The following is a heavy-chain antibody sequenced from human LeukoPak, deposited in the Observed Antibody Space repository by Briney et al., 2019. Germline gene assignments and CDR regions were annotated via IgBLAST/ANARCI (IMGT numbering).Heavy chain of an antibody. V-gene: IGHV1-46*01. J-gene: IGHJ4*02. CDR1: GYTFTNYY. CDR2: INPSGGST. CDR3: ARAGSITILRGVTGSQFDY. Sequence: ASVKVSCKASGYTFTNYYVHWARQAPGQGLEWVGIINPSGGSTSYAQKFQGRVTMTRDTSTSTVYMELSSLRSEDTAVYYCARAGSITILRGVTGSQFDYWGQGTLVTVSS. D-gene: IGHD3-10*01.